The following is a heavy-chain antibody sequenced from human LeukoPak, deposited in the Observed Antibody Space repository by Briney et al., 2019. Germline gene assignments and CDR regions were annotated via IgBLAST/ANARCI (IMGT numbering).Heavy chain of an antibody. Sequence: GESLKISCQASGYSFTSSLIGWVRQMPGEGLGWMGIINPADSLTRYSPSFQGQVTISADKSITTAYLQWSSLKASDTAMYYCARHHSGSSFDIWGQGTKVTVSS. V-gene: IGHV5-51*01. CDR1: GYSFTSSL. CDR2: INPADSLT. J-gene: IGHJ3*02. CDR3: ARHHSGSSFDI. D-gene: IGHD3-10*01.